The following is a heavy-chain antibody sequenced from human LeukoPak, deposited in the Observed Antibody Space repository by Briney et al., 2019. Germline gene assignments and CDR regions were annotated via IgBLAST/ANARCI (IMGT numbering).Heavy chain of an antibody. Sequence: KASETLSLTCTVSGGSISSGSYYWSWIRQPAGKGLGWIGRIYTSGSTNYNPSLKSRVTISVDTSKNQFSLKLSSVTAADTAVYYCAKYGYNYAFDIWGQGTMVTVSS. CDR3: AKYGYNYAFDI. V-gene: IGHV4-61*02. CDR1: GGSISSGSYY. D-gene: IGHD5-24*01. J-gene: IGHJ3*02. CDR2: IYTSGST.